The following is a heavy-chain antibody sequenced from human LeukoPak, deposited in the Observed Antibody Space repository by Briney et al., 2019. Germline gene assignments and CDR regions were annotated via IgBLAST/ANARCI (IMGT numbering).Heavy chain of an antibody. CDR2: IIPILGIA. J-gene: IGHJ4*02. D-gene: IGHD3-10*01. CDR1: GGTFSNYA. Sequence: GASVKVSCKASGGTFSNYAISWVRQAPGQGLEWMGRIIPILGIANYAQKFQGRVTITADKSTSTAYMELSSLRSEDTAVYYCASTNTPITMVRGVTGDYWGQGTLVTVSS. CDR3: ASTNTPITMVRGVTGDY. V-gene: IGHV1-69*04.